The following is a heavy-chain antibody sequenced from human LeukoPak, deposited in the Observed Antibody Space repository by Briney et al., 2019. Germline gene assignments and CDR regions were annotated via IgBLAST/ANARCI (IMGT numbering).Heavy chain of an antibody. Sequence: PSETLSLTCAVYGGSFSAYYWSWIRQSPGKGLEWVANIKQDGSEKYYVDSVKGRFTISRDNAKNSLYLQMNSLRAEDTAVYYCARTLFDRDFWSGSSHFDYWGQGTLVTVSS. D-gene: IGHD3-3*01. CDR3: ARTLFDRDFWSGSSHFDY. V-gene: IGHV3-7*01. CDR2: IKQDGSEK. J-gene: IGHJ4*02. CDR1: GGSFSAYY.